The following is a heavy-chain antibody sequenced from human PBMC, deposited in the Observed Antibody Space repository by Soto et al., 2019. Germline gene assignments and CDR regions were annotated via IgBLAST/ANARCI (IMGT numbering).Heavy chain of an antibody. D-gene: IGHD5-18*01. V-gene: IGHV3-9*01. CDR3: AKDLRLRYGYWGGSDY. J-gene: IGHJ4*02. CDR1: GFTFDDYA. Sequence: EVQLVESGGGLVQPGRSLRLSCAASGFTFDDYAMHWVRQAPGKGLEWVSGISWNSGSIGYADSVKGRFTISRDNAKNSLYLQMNSLRADDTALYYCAKDLRLRYGYWGGSDYWGQGTLVTVSS. CDR2: ISWNSGSI.